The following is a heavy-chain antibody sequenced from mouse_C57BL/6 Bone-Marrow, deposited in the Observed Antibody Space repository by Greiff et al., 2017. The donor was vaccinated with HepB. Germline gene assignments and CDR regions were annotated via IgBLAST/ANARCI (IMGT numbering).Heavy chain of an antibody. J-gene: IGHJ1*03. V-gene: IGHV2-5*01. CDR1: GFSLTSYG. CDR2: IWRGGST. D-gene: IGHD1-1*01. Sequence: VQLQQSGPGLVQPSQSLSITCTVSGFSLTSYGVHWVRQSPGKGLEWLGVIWRGGSTDYNAAFMSRLSITKDNSKSQVFFKMNSLQADDTAIYYCAKEYGSSYGYFDVWGTGTTVTVAS. CDR3: AKEYGSSYGYFDV.